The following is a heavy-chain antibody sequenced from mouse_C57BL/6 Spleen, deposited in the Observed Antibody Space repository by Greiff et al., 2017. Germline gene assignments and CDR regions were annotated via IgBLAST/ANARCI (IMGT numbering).Heavy chain of an antibody. J-gene: IGHJ2*01. CDR3: ARNWDVFDY. D-gene: IGHD4-1*01. CDR1: GFTFSDYG. V-gene: IGHV5-17*01. CDR2: ISSGSSTL. Sequence: EVTVVESGGGLVKPGGSLKLSCAASGFTFSDYGMHWVRQAPEKGLEWVAYISSGSSTLYYADTVKGRFTISRDNAKNTLFLQMTSLRSEDTAMYYCARNWDVFDYWGQGTTLTVSS.